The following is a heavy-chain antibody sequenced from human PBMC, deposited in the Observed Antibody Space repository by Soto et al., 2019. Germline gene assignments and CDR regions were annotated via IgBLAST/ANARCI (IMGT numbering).Heavy chain of an antibody. CDR3: ARDWAIVGATKYVGGYYYYGMDV. CDR2: IWYDGSNK. V-gene: IGHV3-33*01. CDR1: GFTFSSYG. J-gene: IGHJ6*02. Sequence: QVQLVESGGGVVQPGRSLRLSCAASGFTFSSYGMHWVRQAPGKGLEWVAVIWYDGSNKYYADSVKGRFTISRDNSKNTLYLQMNSLRAEDTAVYYCARDWAIVGATKYVGGYYYYGMDVWGQGTTVTVSS. D-gene: IGHD1-26*01.